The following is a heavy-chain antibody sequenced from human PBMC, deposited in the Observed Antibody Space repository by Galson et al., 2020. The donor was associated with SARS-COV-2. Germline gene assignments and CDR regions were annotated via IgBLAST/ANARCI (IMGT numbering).Heavy chain of an antibody. CDR1: GYTFTSYG. CDR2: ISAYNGNT. CDR3: ARDGLMSIFGVVIGIPYFDY. J-gene: IGHJ4*02. V-gene: IGHV1-18*04. D-gene: IGHD3-3*01. Sequence: ASVKVSCKASGYTFTSYGISWVRQAPGQGLEWMGWISAYNGNTNYAQKLQGRVTMTTDTSTSTAYMELRSLRSDDTAVYYCARDGLMSIFGVVIGIPYFDYLGQGTLVTVSS.